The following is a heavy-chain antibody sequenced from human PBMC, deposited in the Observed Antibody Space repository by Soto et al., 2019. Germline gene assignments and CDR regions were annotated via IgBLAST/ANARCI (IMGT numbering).Heavy chain of an antibody. V-gene: IGHV3-9*01. D-gene: IGHD4-17*01. Sequence: GGSLRLSCAASGFTFDDYAMHWVRQAPGKGLEWVSGISWNSGSIGYADSVKGRFTISRDNAKNSLYLQMNSLRAEDTALYYCAKDMTTVTRGDFDIWGQGTLVTVS. CDR1: GFTFDDYA. CDR2: ISWNSGSI. CDR3: AKDMTTVTRGDFDI. J-gene: IGHJ3*02.